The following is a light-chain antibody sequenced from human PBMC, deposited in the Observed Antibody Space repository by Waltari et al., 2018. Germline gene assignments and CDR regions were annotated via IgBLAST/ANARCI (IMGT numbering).Light chain of an antibody. V-gene: IGKV4-1*01. CDR3: QQYYSTPLT. CDR2: WAS. Sequence: DIVMTQSPESLAVSLGERATINCKSSESVLYSSNNKNHLAWYPQKPGQPPKLPLYWASTRKSGVPDRFSGSGSETDFTLTVTSLQAEDAAVYYCQQYYSTPLTFGGGTRVEI. J-gene: IGKJ4*01. CDR1: ESVLYSSNNKNH.